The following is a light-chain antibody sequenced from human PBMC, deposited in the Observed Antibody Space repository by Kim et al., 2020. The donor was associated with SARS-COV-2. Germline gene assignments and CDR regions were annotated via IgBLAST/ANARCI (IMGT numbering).Light chain of an antibody. CDR2: SAS. CDR1: HDINIY. CDR3: QQFDTFPLT. Sequence: SASLGDRSTITCRASHDINIYLAWFQQKPGKAPRPLIYSASYLQTGVPSRFSGSGSGTDFTLTISSLQPEDFATYYCQQFDTFPLTFGGGTKLEI. J-gene: IGKJ4*01. V-gene: IGKV1-16*01.